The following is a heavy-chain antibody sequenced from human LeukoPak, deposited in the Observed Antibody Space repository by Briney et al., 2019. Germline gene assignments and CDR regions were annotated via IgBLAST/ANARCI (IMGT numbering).Heavy chain of an antibody. CDR1: GFTFLSYW. V-gene: IGHV3-7*01. D-gene: IGHD3-10*01. J-gene: IGHJ6*03. Sequence: GGSLRLSCAASGFTFLSYWMSWVRQTPGKGLEWVANIKQDGSEKYYVDSVKGRFTISRDNAKNSLYLQMNSLRAEDTAVYYCARVKFGESYAPKSYYYYYMDVWGKGTTVTISS. CDR2: IKQDGSEK. CDR3: ARVKFGESYAPKSYYYYYMDV.